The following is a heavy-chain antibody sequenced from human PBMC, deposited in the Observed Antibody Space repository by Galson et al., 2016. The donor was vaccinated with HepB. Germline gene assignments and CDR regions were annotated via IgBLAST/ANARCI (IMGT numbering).Heavy chain of an antibody. CDR3: ARLKQNFMTPQDWYFDL. V-gene: IGHV5-51*03. D-gene: IGHD1-7*01. CDR1: GYTFTNYW. CDR2: IYSADSDA. J-gene: IGHJ2*01. Sequence: QSGAEVKKPGESLKISCKGSGYTFTNYWIGWVRQMPGKGLEWMGIIYSADSDARYSPSFQGQVTISADNSISTAYLQGSTLRASDTAMYYCARLKQNFMTPQDWYFDLWGRGSLVTVSS.